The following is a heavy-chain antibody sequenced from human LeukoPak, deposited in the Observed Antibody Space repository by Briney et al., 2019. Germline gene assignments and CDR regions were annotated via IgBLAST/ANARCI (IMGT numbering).Heavy chain of an antibody. CDR3: ARGTTAMVSYFDY. V-gene: IGHV3-74*01. CDR2: IKSDASTT. Sequence: GGSLRLSCAASGFTFSSYWMHWVRQAPGKGLVWVSRIKSDASTTTYADSVKGRFTISRDNAKNSLYLQMNSLRAEDTAVYYCARGTTAMVSYFDYWGQGTLVTVSS. CDR1: GFTFSSYW. D-gene: IGHD5-18*01. J-gene: IGHJ4*02.